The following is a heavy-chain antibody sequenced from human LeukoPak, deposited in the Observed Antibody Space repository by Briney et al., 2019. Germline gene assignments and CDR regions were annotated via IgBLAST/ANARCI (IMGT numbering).Heavy chain of an antibody. CDR3: ARGPIGREAYSRGAFDI. J-gene: IGHJ3*02. CDR1: GFTVSSNY. V-gene: IGHV3-66*01. CDR2: IYSGGST. Sequence: GRSLRLSCAASGFTVSSNYMTWVRQAPGKWLEWVAVIYSGGSTFYPDSVKGRFTISRDNSKNKVHLQMNSLRAEDTAVYYCARGPIGREAYSRGAFDIWGQGTMVTVSS. D-gene: IGHD5-24*01.